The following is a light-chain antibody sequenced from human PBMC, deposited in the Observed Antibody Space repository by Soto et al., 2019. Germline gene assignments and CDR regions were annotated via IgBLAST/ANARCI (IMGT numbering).Light chain of an antibody. V-gene: IGKV3-11*01. CDR2: GAS. CDR1: QTVSTY. CDR3: QQRSKWVT. J-gene: IGKJ4*01. Sequence: IVLTQSPATLSLSPGERATLSCRARQTVSTYLSWYQHKPGQAPRLLIYGASNRATGIPARFSGSGSGTDLTLTISSLEPEDFAVYYCQQRSKWVTFGRGTKVDIK.